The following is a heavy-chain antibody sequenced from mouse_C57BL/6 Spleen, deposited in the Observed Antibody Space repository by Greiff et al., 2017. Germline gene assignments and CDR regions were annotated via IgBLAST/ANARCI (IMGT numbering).Heavy chain of an antibody. CDR1: GYTFTDYE. CDR3: TQKGIITTVVEDY. CDR2: IDPETGGT. J-gene: IGHJ2*01. V-gene: IGHV1-15*01. D-gene: IGHD1-1*01. Sequence: QVHVKQSGAELVRPGASVTLSCKASGYTFTDYEMHWVKQTPVHGLEWIGAIDPETGGTAYNQKFKGKAILTADKSSSTAYMELRSLTSEASAVYCCTQKGIITTVVEDYWGQGTTLTVYS.